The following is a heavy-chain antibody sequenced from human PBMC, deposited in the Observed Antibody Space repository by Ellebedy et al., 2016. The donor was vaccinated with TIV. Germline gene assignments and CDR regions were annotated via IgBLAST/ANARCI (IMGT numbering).Heavy chain of an antibody. CDR3: ARELPLYCNGGSCYSYYFDY. Sequence: GESLKISCAASGFIFSSYGMHWVRQAPGKGLEWVAVIWYDGSTKYYADSVKGRFTISRDNSKNTLYLQMNSLRAEDTAVYYCARELPLYCNGGSCYSYYFDYWGQGTLATVSS. V-gene: IGHV3-33*01. D-gene: IGHD2-15*01. J-gene: IGHJ4*02. CDR2: IWYDGSTK. CDR1: GFIFSSYG.